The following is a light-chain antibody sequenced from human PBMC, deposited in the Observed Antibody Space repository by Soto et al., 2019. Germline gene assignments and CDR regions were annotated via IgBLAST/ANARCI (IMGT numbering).Light chain of an antibody. V-gene: IGKV3-11*01. CDR3: QQSYSTLT. Sequence: EIVLTPSPATLSLSPGERATLSCRASQSVSSYLAWYQQKPGQAPRLLIYDASNRATGIPSRFSGSGSGTDFTLTISSLQPEDFATYYCQQSYSTLTFGGGTTVDIK. J-gene: IGKJ4*01. CDR1: QSVSSY. CDR2: DAS.